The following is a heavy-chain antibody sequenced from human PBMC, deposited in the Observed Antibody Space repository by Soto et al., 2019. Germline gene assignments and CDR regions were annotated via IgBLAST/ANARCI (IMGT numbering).Heavy chain of an antibody. Sequence: EVQLVESGGGLVQPGGFLRLSCAASGFTFSSYSMNWVRQAPGKGLEWVSYISSSTIYYADSVKGRFTISRDNAKNSLYLQMNSLRDEDTAVYYCAREGGSYNWFDPWGQGTLVTVSS. D-gene: IGHD3-10*01. CDR2: ISSSTI. CDR1: GFTFSSYS. CDR3: AREGGSYNWFDP. J-gene: IGHJ5*02. V-gene: IGHV3-48*02.